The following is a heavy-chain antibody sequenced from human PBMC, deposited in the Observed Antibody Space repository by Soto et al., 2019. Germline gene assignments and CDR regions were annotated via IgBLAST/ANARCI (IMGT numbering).Heavy chain of an antibody. CDR1: GGSISSGGYS. V-gene: IGHV4-30-2*01. J-gene: IGHJ4*02. CDR2: IYHSGST. CDR3: ARGIGRIAAAHFDY. D-gene: IGHD6-13*01. Sequence: SETLSLTCAVSGGSISSGGYSWSWIRQPPGKGLEWIGYIYHSGSTYYNPSLKSRVTISVDRSKNQFSLKLSSVTAADTAVYYCARGIGRIAAAHFDYWRQGTLVTVSS.